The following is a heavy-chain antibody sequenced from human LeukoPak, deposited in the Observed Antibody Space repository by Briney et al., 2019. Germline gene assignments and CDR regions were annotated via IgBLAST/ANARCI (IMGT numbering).Heavy chain of an antibody. CDR1: GFTFSSYA. V-gene: IGHV3-23*01. CDR2: ISGSGDSA. J-gene: IGHJ4*02. Sequence: GGSLRLSCAASGFTFSSYAMSWVRQAPGKGLEWVSTISGSGDSAYYADSVKGRFTISRDNSKNTLYLQMNSLRAEDTAVYYCAKEITMVRGVYFDYWGQGTLVTVSS. CDR3: AKEITMVRGVYFDY. D-gene: IGHD3-10*01.